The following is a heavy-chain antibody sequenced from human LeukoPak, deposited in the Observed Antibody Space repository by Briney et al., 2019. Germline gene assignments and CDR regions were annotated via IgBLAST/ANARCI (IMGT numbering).Heavy chain of an antibody. CDR2: IFYSGST. CDR3: ARDSAEHGSGSFDY. J-gene: IGHJ4*02. CDR1: GGSISSYY. D-gene: IGHD3-10*01. Sequence: KPSETLSLTCTVSGGSISSYYWSWIRQPPGKGLEWIGYIFYSGSTNYNPSLKSRVTMSVDTSKNQFSLKLSSVTAADTAVYYCARDSAEHGSGSFDYWGQGTLVTVSS. V-gene: IGHV4-59*12.